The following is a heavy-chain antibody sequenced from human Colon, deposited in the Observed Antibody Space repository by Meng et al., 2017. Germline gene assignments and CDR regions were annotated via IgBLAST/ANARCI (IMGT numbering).Heavy chain of an antibody. CDR2: MKPNNGNT. CDR3: ARTAMLDS. Sequence: QLQLVQSGAEVRKPGASVKVTCNASGYTFTSSDINWVRQATGRGLGWLGWMKPNNGNTGSAQKFQGRVSMTRDTSIGTAYMELSGLTSEDTAVYYCARTAMLDSWGQGTLVTVSS. D-gene: IGHD2-2*01. V-gene: IGHV1-8*01. J-gene: IGHJ5*01. CDR1: GYTFTSSD.